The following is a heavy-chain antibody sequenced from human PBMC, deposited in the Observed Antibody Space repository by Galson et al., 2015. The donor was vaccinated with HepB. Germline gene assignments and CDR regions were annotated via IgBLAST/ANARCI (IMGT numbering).Heavy chain of an antibody. CDR2: ISGSGDST. CDR3: AKDRWCSSASCSDAFDM. Sequence: SLRLSCAASGFTFSSYAMSWVRQAPGKGLEWVSRISGSGDSTNYADSVKGRFAISRDNSKNTLYMQMSSLRAEDTAVYYCAKDRWCSSASCSDAFDMWGQGTMVSASS. D-gene: IGHD2-2*01. CDR1: GFTFSSYA. V-gene: IGHV3-23*01. J-gene: IGHJ3*02.